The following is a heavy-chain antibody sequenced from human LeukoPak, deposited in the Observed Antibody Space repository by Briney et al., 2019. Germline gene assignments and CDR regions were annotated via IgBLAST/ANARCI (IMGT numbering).Heavy chain of an antibody. CDR3: ARGRTTQSYASSGFYPRDY. CDR1: GYTFINYY. D-gene: IGHD3-22*01. CDR2: INPSGGST. J-gene: IGHJ4*02. V-gene: IGHV1-46*01. Sequence: ASVKVSCKASGYTFINYYAHWVRQAPGQGLQWLGMINPSGGSTVYAQMLQGRLTMTTDMSTRTVYMELNSLTSEDTAVYYCARGRTTQSYASSGFYPRDYWGQGTLVTVSS.